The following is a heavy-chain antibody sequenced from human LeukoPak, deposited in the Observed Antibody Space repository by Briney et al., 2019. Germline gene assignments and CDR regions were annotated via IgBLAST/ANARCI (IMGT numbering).Heavy chain of an antibody. CDR1: GFTFTRAW. J-gene: IGHJ5*02. CDR2: MNEDGSGR. CDR3: AAWFGESVP. D-gene: IGHD3-10*01. V-gene: IGHV3-7*01. Sequence: GGSLTLSCAASGFTFTRAWMSWLRQTPEKGLEWVAHMNEDGSGRFYVDSAKGRFTISRDDTQNSVYLQMNSLRVEDTAVYYRAAWFGESVPWGQGTLVTVSS.